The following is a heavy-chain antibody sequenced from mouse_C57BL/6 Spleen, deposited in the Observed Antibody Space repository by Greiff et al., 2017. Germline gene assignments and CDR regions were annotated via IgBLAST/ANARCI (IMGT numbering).Heavy chain of an antibody. CDR1: GFTFSSYT. D-gene: IGHD4-1*01. J-gene: IGHJ2*01. CDR2: ISGGGGNT. Sequence: EVKLMESGGGLVKPGGSLKLSCAASGFTFSSYTMSWVRQTPEKRLEWVATISGGGGNTYYPDSVKGRFTISRDTAKNTLYLQMISLRSEDTALYYCARGELTGARYFDYWGQGTTLTVSS. V-gene: IGHV5-9*01. CDR3: ARGELTGARYFDY.